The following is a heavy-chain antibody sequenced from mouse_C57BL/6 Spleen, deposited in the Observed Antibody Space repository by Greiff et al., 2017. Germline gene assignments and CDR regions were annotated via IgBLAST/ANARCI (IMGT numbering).Heavy chain of an antibody. CDR1: GYTFTDYE. J-gene: IGHJ4*01. CDR3: TRYDYDDGYYAMDY. V-gene: IGHV1-15*01. CDR2: IDPETGGT. Sequence: VKLVESGAELVRPGASVTLSCKASGYTFTDYEMHWVKQTPVHGLEWIGAIDPETGGTAYNQKFKGKAILTADKSSSTAYMELRSLTSEDSAVYYCTRYDYDDGYYAMDYWGQGTSVTVSS. D-gene: IGHD2-4*01.